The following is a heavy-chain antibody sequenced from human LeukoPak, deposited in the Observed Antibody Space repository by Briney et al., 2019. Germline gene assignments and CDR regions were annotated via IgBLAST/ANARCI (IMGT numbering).Heavy chain of an antibody. CDR1: GGTFSSYA. V-gene: IGHV1-2*02. CDR2: INPNKGGT. CDR3: AVLPTGPGRNWPFDP. Sequence: GASVKVSCKASGGTFSSYAISWVRQAPGQGLEWMGWINPNKGGTNYAQQFQGRVSMTRDTSNDTAHMELTSLTYDDTAVYYCAVLPTGPGRNWPFDPWGQGTLVTVSS. D-gene: IGHD1-1*01. J-gene: IGHJ5*02.